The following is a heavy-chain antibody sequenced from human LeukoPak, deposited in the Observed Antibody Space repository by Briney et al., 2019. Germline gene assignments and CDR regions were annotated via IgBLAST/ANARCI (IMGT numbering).Heavy chain of an antibody. D-gene: IGHD2-2*01. CDR2: IRYDGSNK. J-gene: IGHJ4*02. Sequence: PGGSLRLSCAASGFTFSSYGMHWVRQAPGKGLEWVAFIRYDGSNKYYADSVKGRFTISRDNSKNTLYLQMNSLRAEDTAVYYCARTPPMDCSSTSCYPPYYFDYWGQGTLVTVSS. V-gene: IGHV3-30*02. CDR3: ARTPPMDCSSTSCYPPYYFDY. CDR1: GFTFSSYG.